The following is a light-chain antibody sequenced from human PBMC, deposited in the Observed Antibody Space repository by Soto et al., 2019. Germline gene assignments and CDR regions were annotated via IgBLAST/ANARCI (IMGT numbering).Light chain of an antibody. CDR1: SSDIGFYNY. CDR2: EVA. CDR3: SSYTSTSPLYV. V-gene: IGLV2-14*01. J-gene: IGLJ1*01. Sequence: QSALTQPASVSGSPGQSITISCTGTSSDIGFYNYVSWHQQHPGEAPKLVIYEVAKRPSGVSSRFSGSKSGSTASLTISGLQAEDEADYHCSSYTSTSPLYVFGTGTKLTVL.